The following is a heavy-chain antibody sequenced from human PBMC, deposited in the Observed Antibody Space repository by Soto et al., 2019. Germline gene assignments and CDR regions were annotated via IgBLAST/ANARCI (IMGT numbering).Heavy chain of an antibody. CDR2: IYYSGST. CDR3: GRSSGGSWGPYYYYYMDV. D-gene: IGHD6-13*01. Sequence: SETLSLTCTVSGGSISSYYWSWIRQPPGKGLEWIGYIYYSGSTNYNPSLKSRVTISVDTSKNQFSLKLSSVTAADTAVYYCGRSSGGSWGPYYYYYMDVWGKGTTVTVSS. CDR1: GGSISSYY. J-gene: IGHJ6*03. V-gene: IGHV4-59*01.